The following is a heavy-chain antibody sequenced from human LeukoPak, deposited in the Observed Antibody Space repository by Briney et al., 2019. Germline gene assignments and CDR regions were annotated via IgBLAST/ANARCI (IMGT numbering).Heavy chain of an antibody. CDR1: GFTLSSYG. Sequence: GESLRLSCADSGFTLSSYGMNSVRQAPGKGLEWVSSISSSSSYIYYADSVKGIFTISRDNAKNALYLQMNSLRAEDTAVYYCARGYGSGIWGQGTLVTVSS. CDR2: ISSSSSYI. D-gene: IGHD3-10*01. CDR3: ARGYGSGI. V-gene: IGHV3-21*01. J-gene: IGHJ4*02.